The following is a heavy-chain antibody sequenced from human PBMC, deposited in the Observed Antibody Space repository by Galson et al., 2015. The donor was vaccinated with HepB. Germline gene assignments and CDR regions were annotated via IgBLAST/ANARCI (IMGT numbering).Heavy chain of an antibody. D-gene: IGHD3-22*01. CDR1: GFTFSNYA. CDR2: ITGSGAST. V-gene: IGHV3-23*01. J-gene: IGHJ6*02. Sequence: SLRLSCAASGFTFSNYAMTWVRQAPGKGLEWVSSITGSGASTHYGDSVKGRFTISRDNSKNSLYLQMNSLRAEDTAVYYCARDPTPDSSVHYYNFYYYGMDVWGQGTPVTVSS. CDR3: ARDPTPDSSVHYYNFYYYGMDV.